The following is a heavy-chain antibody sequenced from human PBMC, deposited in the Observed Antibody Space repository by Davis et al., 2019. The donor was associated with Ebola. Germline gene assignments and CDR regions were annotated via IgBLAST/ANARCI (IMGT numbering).Heavy chain of an antibody. J-gene: IGHJ4*02. Sequence: GESLKISCAASGFTFSSYAMHWVRQAPGKGLEWVAVISYDGSNKYCADSVKGRFTISRDNSKNTLYPQMNSLRADDTAVYYCARIEWQTRGYWGQGTLVTVSS. CDR3: ARIEWQTRGY. D-gene: IGHD3-3*01. V-gene: IGHV3-30*04. CDR2: ISYDGSNK. CDR1: GFTFSSYA.